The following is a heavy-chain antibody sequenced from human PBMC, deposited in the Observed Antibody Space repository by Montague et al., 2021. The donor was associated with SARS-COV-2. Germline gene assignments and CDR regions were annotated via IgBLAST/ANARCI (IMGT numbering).Heavy chain of an antibody. CDR2: IYYSGST. V-gene: IGHV4-59*01. CDR3: ARVFPRWLQFDPYFDY. D-gene: IGHD5-24*01. J-gene: IGHJ4*02. Sequence: SETLSLTCTVSGGPISSYYWSWIRQPPGKGLEWIGYIYYSGSTNYNPSLKSRVTISVDTSKNQFSLKLSSVTAADTAVYYCARVFPRWLQFDPYFDYWGQGTLVTVS. CDR1: GGPISSYY.